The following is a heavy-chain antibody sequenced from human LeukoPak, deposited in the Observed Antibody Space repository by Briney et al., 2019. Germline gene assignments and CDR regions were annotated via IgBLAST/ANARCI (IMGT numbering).Heavy chain of an antibody. D-gene: IGHD4-17*01. V-gene: IGHV3-48*04. CDR1: GFTFSSYS. CDR3: AKDLNGDYIGTFDI. Sequence: GGSLRLSCAASGFTFSSYSMNWVRQAPGKGLEWVSYISSSSSTIYYADSVKGRFTISRDNAKNSLYLQMNSLRAEDTAVYYCAKDLNGDYIGTFDIWGQGTMVTVSS. CDR2: ISSSSSTI. J-gene: IGHJ3*02.